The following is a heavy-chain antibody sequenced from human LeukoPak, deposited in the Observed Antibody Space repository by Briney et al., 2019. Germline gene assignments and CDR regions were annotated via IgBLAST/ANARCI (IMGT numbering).Heavy chain of an antibody. V-gene: IGHV1-18*01. CDR3: AREGGRYCSGGSCYSSNGWYGGLNY. CDR2: SSTYNGHT. J-gene: IGHJ4*02. CDR1: GYTFTSYG. Sequence: GASVKVSCKASGYTFTSYGISWVRQAPGQGLEWMGWSSTYNGHTNYARKVQGRVTMTTDTSTSTAYMELRSLRPDDTAVYYCAREGGRYCSGGSCYSSNGWYGGLNYWGQGTLVTVSS. D-gene: IGHD2-15*01.